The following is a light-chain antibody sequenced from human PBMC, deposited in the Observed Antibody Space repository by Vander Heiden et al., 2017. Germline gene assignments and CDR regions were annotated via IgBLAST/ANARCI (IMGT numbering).Light chain of an antibody. CDR2: DVS. Sequence: QSAPTQPRSVSGPPGQSVTISCTGTSSDVGAYNYVSWYQQHPGKAPKLIIYDVSGRPSGVPDRFSGSKSDNTASLTISGLQAEDEADYFCCSYSASYTLVLFGGGTKLTVL. CDR1: SSDVGAYNY. CDR3: CSYSASYTLVL. J-gene: IGLJ2*01. V-gene: IGLV2-11*01.